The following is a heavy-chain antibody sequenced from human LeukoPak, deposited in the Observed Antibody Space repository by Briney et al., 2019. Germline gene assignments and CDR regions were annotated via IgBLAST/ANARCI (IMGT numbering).Heavy chain of an antibody. V-gene: IGHV3-9*01. CDR1: GFTFDDYA. Sequence: GRSLRLSCAASGFTFDDYAMPWVRQAPGKGLEWVSGISWNSGSIGYADSVKGRFTISRDNAKNSLYLQMNSLRAEDTALYYCAKDIRGYSSGSPGWFDPWGQGTLVTVSS. CDR3: AKDIRGYSSGSPGWFDP. J-gene: IGHJ5*02. CDR2: ISWNSGSI. D-gene: IGHD6-19*01.